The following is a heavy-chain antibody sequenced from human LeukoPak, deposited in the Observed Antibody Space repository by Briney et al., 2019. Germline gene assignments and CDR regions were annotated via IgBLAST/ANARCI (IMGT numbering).Heavy chain of an antibody. CDR2: IYYSGST. V-gene: IGHV4-59*11. CDR3: AREGSDYDAFDI. Sequence: PSETLSLTCTVSGGSISSHYWTWIRQPPGKGLEWIGYIYYSGSTKNNPSLKSRVTISVDTSKIQFSLKLSSVTAADTAVYYCAREGSDYDAFDIWGQGTMVTVSS. CDR1: GGSISSHY. J-gene: IGHJ3*02. D-gene: IGHD1-26*01.